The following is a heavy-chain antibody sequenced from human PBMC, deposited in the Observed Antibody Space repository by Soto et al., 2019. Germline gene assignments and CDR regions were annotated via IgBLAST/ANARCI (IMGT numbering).Heavy chain of an antibody. CDR3: ARDPYHVLMVNAPNLYGMDV. CDR2: IYHSGST. CDR1: GGSISSGGYS. D-gene: IGHD2-8*01. Sequence: PSETLSLTCAVSGGSISSGGYSWSWIRQPPGKGLEWIGYIYHSGSTYYNPSLKSRVTISVDRSKNQFSLKLSSVTAADTAVYYCARDPYHVLMVNAPNLYGMDVWGQGTTVTVSS. V-gene: IGHV4-30-2*01. J-gene: IGHJ6*02.